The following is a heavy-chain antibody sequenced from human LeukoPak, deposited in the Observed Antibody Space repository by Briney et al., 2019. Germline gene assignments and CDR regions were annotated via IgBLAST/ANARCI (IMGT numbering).Heavy chain of an antibody. V-gene: IGHV3-11*01. CDR2: ISSSGSTI. Sequence: GGSLRLSCAASGFTFSDYYMSWIRQAPGKGLEGVSYISSSGSTIYYADSVKGRFTISRDNAKNSLYLQMNSLRAEDTAVYYCARGIAAAGTQWFDPWGQGTLVTVSS. J-gene: IGHJ5*02. D-gene: IGHD6-13*01. CDR1: GFTFSDYY. CDR3: ARGIAAAGTQWFDP.